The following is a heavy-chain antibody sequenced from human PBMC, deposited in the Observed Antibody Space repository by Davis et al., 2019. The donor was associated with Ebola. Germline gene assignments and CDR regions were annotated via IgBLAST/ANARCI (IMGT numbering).Heavy chain of an antibody. CDR3: ARQASGNCSGGSCYSAYFDY. J-gene: IGHJ4*02. CDR2: IYYSGST. V-gene: IGHV4-59*08. CDR1: GGSFSGYY. D-gene: IGHD2-15*01. Sequence: SQTLSLTCAVYGGSFSGYYWSWIRQPPGKGLEWIGYIYYSGSTNYNPSLKSRVTISVDTSKNQFSLKLSSVTAADTAVYYCARQASGNCSGGSCYSAYFDYWGQGTLVTVSS.